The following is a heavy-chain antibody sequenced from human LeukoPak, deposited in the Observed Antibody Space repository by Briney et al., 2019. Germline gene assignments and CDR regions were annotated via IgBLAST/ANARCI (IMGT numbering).Heavy chain of an antibody. D-gene: IGHD3-22*01. V-gene: IGHV6-1*01. Sequence: SQTLSLTCAISGDSVSSNSAAWNWIRQSPSRGLEWLGRTYYRSKWYNDYAVSVKSRITINPDTSKNQFSLQLNSVTPEDTAVYYCARGPGYDSSGYSQFDYWGQGTLVTVSS. CDR2: TYYRSKWYN. CDR1: GDSVSSNSAA. CDR3: ARGPGYDSSGYSQFDY. J-gene: IGHJ4*02.